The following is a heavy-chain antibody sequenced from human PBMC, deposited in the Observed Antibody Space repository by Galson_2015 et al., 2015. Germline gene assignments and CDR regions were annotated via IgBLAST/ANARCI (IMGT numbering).Heavy chain of an antibody. D-gene: IGHD6-13*01. Sequence: ETLSLTCTVSGGSITTYYWSWIRQPPGKGLEWIAYIYYSGSTNYNPSLKSRVTISVDTSKNQFSLKLRSVTAADTAMYYCARGIGSSWQFYYVDVWGKGTAVTVSS. CDR1: GGSITTYY. CDR3: ARGIGSSWQFYYVDV. J-gene: IGHJ6*03. V-gene: IGHV4-59*01. CDR2: IYYSGST.